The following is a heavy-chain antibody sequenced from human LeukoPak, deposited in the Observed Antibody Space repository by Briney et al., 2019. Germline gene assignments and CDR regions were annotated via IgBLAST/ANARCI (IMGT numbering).Heavy chain of an antibody. CDR1: GGAISSYY. CDR3: ARYSPYYDSSGYAFDI. D-gene: IGHD3-22*01. Sequence: SETLSLTCTVSGGAISSYYWSWIRQPPGKGLEWIGYIYYSGSTNYNPSPKSRVTISVDTSKNQFSLKLSSVTAAATAVYYCARYSPYYDSSGYAFDIWGQGTMVTVSS. V-gene: IGHV4-59*01. CDR2: IYYSGST. J-gene: IGHJ3*02.